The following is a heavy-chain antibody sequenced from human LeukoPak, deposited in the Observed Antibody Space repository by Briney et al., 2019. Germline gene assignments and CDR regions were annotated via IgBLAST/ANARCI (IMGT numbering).Heavy chain of an antibody. Sequence: GASVKVSCKASGYTFSSYDINWVRQATGQGPEWMGWMNPNSGNAGYAQKFQGRVTMTRNTSISTAYMELSSLRCEDTAVYYCARLAGYSYGHYYYYYMDVWGKGTTVTVSS. CDR1: GYTFSSYD. D-gene: IGHD5-18*01. CDR2: MNPNSGNA. J-gene: IGHJ6*03. CDR3: ARLAGYSYGHYYYYYMDV. V-gene: IGHV1-8*01.